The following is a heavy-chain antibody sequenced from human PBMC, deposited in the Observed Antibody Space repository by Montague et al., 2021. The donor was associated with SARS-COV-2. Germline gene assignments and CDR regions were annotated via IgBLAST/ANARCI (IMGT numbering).Heavy chain of an antibody. CDR2: IYYNEKT. CDR3: AGGQQMNYFDF. CDR1: GASITTYY. Sequence: SETLSLTCAVSGASITTYYWSWIRQPPGQGLEWIGHIYYNEKTNYNPSLKSRDTISMDTPKNHFSLKVTSVTAADTALYFCAGGQQMNYFDFWGQATLVTVSS. V-gene: IGHV4-59*13. D-gene: IGHD1/OR15-1a*01. J-gene: IGHJ4*02.